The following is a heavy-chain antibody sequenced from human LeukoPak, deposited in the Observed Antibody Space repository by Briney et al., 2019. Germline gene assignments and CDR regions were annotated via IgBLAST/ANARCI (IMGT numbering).Heavy chain of an antibody. CDR2: FDPEDGET. Sequence: ASVKVSCKVYGDILTDFSIHGVRQVPGKGVEWVGGFDPEDGETIYAQKFQARVTMTEDTSTDTAYMELSSQRSEDTAVYYCATDRVGSRWYASFDYWGQGTLVTVSS. CDR1: GDILTDFS. CDR3: ATDRVGSRWYASFDY. V-gene: IGHV1-24*01. J-gene: IGHJ4*02. D-gene: IGHD6-13*01.